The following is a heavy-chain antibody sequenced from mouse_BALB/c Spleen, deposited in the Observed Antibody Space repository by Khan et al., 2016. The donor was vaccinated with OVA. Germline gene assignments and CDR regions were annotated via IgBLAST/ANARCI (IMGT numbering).Heavy chain of an antibody. J-gene: IGHJ2*01. CDR2: IYPGTDNT. CDR3: AREESLYYFDY. D-gene: IGHD6-2*01. CDR1: GYIFTSYW. Sequence: QVQLQQSGAELVRPGASVKLSCKTSGYIFTSYWIHWVKQRSGQGLEWIARIYPGTDNTYYNEKLKDRATLTADTSSSTAYMQLSSLKSDDSAVYFCAREESLYYFDYWGQGTTLTVSS. V-gene: IGHV1S132*01.